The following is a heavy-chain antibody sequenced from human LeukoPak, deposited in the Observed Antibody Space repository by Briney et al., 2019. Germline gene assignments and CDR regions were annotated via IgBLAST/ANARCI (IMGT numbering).Heavy chain of an antibody. CDR2: IYYSWST. V-gene: IGHV4-59*02. Sequence: SETLSLTCTGSGGSDSSYYWSWIRHPPGKGLDWVGYIYYSWSTNYSLSLKTRATISVDTSKNQFSLNLSSVAPADTAVYYCAGYSSTFYFYYGMDLWGQGTTVTVSS. J-gene: IGHJ6*02. CDR3: AGYSSTFYFYYGMDL. D-gene: IGHD2-2*01. CDR1: GGSDSSYY.